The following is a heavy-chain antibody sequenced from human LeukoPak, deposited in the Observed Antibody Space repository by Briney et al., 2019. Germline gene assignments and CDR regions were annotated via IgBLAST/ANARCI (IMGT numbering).Heavy chain of an antibody. CDR3: ARGGSGSYFSWLDP. J-gene: IGHJ5*02. D-gene: IGHD3-10*01. CDR2: INPNNGCT. Sequence: ASVKVSCKASGYTFTGYYIHWVRRAPGQGLEGMGWINPNNGCTNYAQKFQGRVTMTRDTSISTAYMELSRLRSDDTAVYYCARGGSGSYFSWLDPWGQGTLVTVSS. V-gene: IGHV1-2*02. CDR1: GYTFTGYY.